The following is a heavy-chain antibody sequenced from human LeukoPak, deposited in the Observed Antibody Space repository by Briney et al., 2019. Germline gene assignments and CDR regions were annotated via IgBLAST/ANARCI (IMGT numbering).Heavy chain of an antibody. CDR3: ARRRRAGSYYNPAFDY. D-gene: IGHD3-10*01. CDR2: NNHSGST. J-gene: IGHJ4*02. CDR1: GGSFSGYY. Sequence: PSETLSLTCAVYGGSFSGYYWSWIRQPPGKGLEWIGENNHSGSTNYNPSLKSRVTISVDTSKNQFSLKLSSVTAADTAVYYCARRRRAGSYYNPAFDYWGQGTLVTVSS. V-gene: IGHV4-34*01.